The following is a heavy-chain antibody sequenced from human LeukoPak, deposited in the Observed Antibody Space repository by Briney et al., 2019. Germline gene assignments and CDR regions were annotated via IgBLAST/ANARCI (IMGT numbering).Heavy chain of an antibody. V-gene: IGHV4-59*08. CDR1: AGSISSYY. CDR3: ARRGSGNYSPFDY. Sequence: PSETLSLTCTVSAGSISSYYWSWVRQPPGRGLEWIGHIYYSGSSNYNPSLKSRVTISVDTSKDQFSLKLRSVTAADTAVYYCARRGSGNYSPFDYWGQGTLVTVSS. D-gene: IGHD3-10*01. CDR2: IYYSGSS. J-gene: IGHJ4*02.